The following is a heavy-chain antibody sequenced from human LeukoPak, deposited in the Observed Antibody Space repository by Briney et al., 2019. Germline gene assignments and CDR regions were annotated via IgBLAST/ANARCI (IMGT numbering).Heavy chain of an antibody. Sequence: GASLKISCKGSGYSFTSYWIGWVRQMPGKGLEWMGIIYPGDSDTRYSPSFQGQVTISADKSISTAYLQWSSLKASDTAMYYCARSGGYCSSTSCYVLFDYWGQGTLVTVSS. D-gene: IGHD2-2*01. V-gene: IGHV5-51*01. CDR2: IYPGDSDT. J-gene: IGHJ4*02. CDR1: GYSFTSYW. CDR3: ARSGGYCSSTSCYVLFDY.